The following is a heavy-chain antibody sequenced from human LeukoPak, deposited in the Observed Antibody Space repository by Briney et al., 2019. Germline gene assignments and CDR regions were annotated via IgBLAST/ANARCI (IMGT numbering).Heavy chain of an antibody. CDR3: ARIVGAPSPYYYYYYMDV. CDR2: IYTSGST. Sequence: SETLSLTCTVSGGSISSSSYYWGWIRQPPGKGLEWIGRIYTSGSTNYNPSLKSRVTMSVDTSKNQFSLKLSSVTAADTAVYYCARIVGAPSPYYYYYYMDVWGKGTTVTVSS. J-gene: IGHJ6*03. D-gene: IGHD1-26*01. CDR1: GGSISSSSYY. V-gene: IGHV4-61*05.